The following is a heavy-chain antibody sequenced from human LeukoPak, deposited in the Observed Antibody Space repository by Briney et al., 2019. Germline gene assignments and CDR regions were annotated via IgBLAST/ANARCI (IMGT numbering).Heavy chain of an antibody. J-gene: IGHJ6*02. D-gene: IGHD1-1*01. CDR3: ARHPWNSGMDV. CDR2: IYNGGST. V-gene: IGHV4-39*01. CDR1: GGSISSSTYY. Sequence: SETLSLTCSVSGGSISSSTYYWGWIRQPPGKGLEWIGSIYNGGSTYYNPSLKSRVTISVDTSKNQFSLKLNSVTAADTAVYYCARHPWNSGMDVWGQGTTVTVSS.